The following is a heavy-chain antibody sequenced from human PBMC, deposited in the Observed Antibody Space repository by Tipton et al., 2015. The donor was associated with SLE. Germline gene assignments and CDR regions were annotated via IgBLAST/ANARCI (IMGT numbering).Heavy chain of an antibody. V-gene: IGHV3-30-3*01. CDR2: ISYDGSNK. CDR3: ARYYSPQMGLPFLDY. CDR1: GFTFSGYA. J-gene: IGHJ4*02. Sequence: SLRLSCAASGFTFSGYAMHWVRQAPGKGLEWVAVISYDGSNKYYADSVKGRFTISRDNSKNTLYLQMNTLRTEDTAVYYCARYYSPQMGLPFLDYWGQGTPVTASS. D-gene: IGHD3-10*01.